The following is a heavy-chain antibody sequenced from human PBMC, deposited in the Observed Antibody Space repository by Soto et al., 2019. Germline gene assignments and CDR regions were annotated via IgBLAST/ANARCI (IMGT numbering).Heavy chain of an antibody. CDR1: GFTFSSFA. Sequence: EVQLLESGGGLVQPGGSLRLSCAASGFTFSSFAMSWVRQAPGKGLEWVSTISGSGGSTYYADSVKGRFTISRDNSKNTLFLQMNSLRAEDTAVYYCAAPGYSSGWYWTFDIWGQGTMVTVSS. V-gene: IGHV3-23*01. CDR2: ISGSGGST. J-gene: IGHJ3*02. CDR3: AAPGYSSGWYWTFDI. D-gene: IGHD6-19*01.